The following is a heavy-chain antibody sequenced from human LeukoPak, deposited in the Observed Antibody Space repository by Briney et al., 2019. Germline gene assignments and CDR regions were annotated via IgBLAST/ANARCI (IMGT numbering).Heavy chain of an antibody. CDR2: IYYSGST. CDR3: ARDRVKYYYDSSYFDY. J-gene: IGHJ4*02. D-gene: IGHD3-22*01. V-gene: IGHV4-39*07. Sequence: SETLSLTCTVSGGSISSSSYYWGRIRQPPGKGLEWIGSIYYSGSTYYNPSLKSRVTISVDTSKNQFSLKLSSVTAADTAVYYCARDRVKYYYDSSYFDYWGQGTLVTVSS. CDR1: GGSISSSSYY.